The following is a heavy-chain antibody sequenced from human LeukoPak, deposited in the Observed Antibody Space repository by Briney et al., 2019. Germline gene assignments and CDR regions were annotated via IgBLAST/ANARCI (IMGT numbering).Heavy chain of an antibody. J-gene: IGHJ4*02. CDR2: INPRGGST. CDR1: GYTFTSHF. Sequence: GASVKVSCKASGYTFTSHFMHWVRQAPGQGLEWMGIINPRGGSTSYTQKFQGRVTMTRDTSISTAYMELSRLRSDDTAVYYCARLVRATRGPFDYWGQGTLVTVSS. V-gene: IGHV1-46*01. CDR3: ARLVRATRGPFDY. D-gene: IGHD2-21*01.